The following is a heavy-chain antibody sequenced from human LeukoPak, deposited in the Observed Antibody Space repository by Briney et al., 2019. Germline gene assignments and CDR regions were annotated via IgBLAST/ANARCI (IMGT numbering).Heavy chain of an antibody. CDR2: INHSGST. D-gene: IGHD3-10*01. CDR3: AREGVNIDY. Sequence: SETLSLTCAVYGGSFSGYYWSWIRQPPGKGLGWIGEINHSGSTNYNPSLKSRVTISVDTSKNQFSLKLSSVTAADTAVYYCAREGVNIDYWGQGTLVTVSS. V-gene: IGHV4-34*01. J-gene: IGHJ4*02. CDR1: GGSFSGYY.